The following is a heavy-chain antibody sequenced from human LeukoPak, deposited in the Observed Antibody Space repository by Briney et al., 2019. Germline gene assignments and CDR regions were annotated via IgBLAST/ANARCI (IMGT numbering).Heavy chain of an antibody. CDR1: GYTFTSYG. V-gene: IGHV1-8*02. J-gene: IGHJ6*02. CDR3: ARAVVVPYYYYGMDV. Sequence: ASVKVSCKASGYTFTSYGISWVRQAPGQGLEWMGWMNPNSGNTGYAQKFQGRVTMTRNTSISTAYMELSSLRSEDTAVYYCARAVVVPYYYYGMDVWGQGTTVTVSS. D-gene: IGHD2-2*01. CDR2: MNPNSGNT.